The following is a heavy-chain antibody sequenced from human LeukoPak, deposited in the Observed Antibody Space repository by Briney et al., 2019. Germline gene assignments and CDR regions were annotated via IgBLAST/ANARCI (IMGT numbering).Heavy chain of an antibody. D-gene: IGHD6-19*01. J-gene: IGHJ3*02. Sequence: GGSLRLSCAASGFTFSTYIMNWVRQAPGKGLGWVSSISSSSSYIYYADSVKGRFTISRDNAKNSLYLQMNSLRAEDTAVYYCATYSSGWGDAFDIWGQGTMVTVSS. V-gene: IGHV3-21*01. CDR2: ISSSSSYI. CDR3: ATYSSGWGDAFDI. CDR1: GFTFSTYI.